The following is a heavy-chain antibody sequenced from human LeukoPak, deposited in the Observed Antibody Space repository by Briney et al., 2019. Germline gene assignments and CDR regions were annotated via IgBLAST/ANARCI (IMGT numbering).Heavy chain of an antibody. V-gene: IGHV3-30*04. CDR1: GFTFSSYA. Sequence: GGSLRLSCAASGFTFSSYAMHWVRQAPGKGLECVAVISYDGTNKYYADSVKGRFTISRDNSKNTLYLQMNSLRAEDTAVYYCARYRHDGYNSFDYWGQGTLVTVSS. CDR3: ARYRHDGYNSFDY. D-gene: IGHD5-24*01. CDR2: ISYDGTNK. J-gene: IGHJ4*02.